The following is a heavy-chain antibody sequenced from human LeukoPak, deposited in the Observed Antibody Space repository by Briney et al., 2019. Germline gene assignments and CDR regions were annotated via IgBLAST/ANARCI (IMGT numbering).Heavy chain of an antibody. Sequence: GGSLRLSCAASGFTFSSYWMSWVRQVPGKGLEWVANIKQDGSEKYYVDSVKGRFTISRDNAKNSLYLQMNSLRAEDTAVYYCASVGLAACQLHPPLPWGQGTLVTVSS. V-gene: IGHV3-7*01. CDR3: ASVGLAACQLHPPLP. CDR1: GFTFSSYW. CDR2: IKQDGSEK. J-gene: IGHJ5*02. D-gene: IGHD2-2*01.